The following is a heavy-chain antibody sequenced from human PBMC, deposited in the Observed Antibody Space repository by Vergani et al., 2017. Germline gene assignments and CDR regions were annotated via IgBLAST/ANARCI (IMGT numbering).Heavy chain of an antibody. J-gene: IGHJ4*02. CDR1: GFTFSSYA. D-gene: IGHD6-19*01. Sequence: EVQLLESGGGLVQPGGSLRLSCAASGFTFSSYAMSWVRQAPGKGLEWVSAISGSGGSTYYADSVKGRFTISRDNSKNTLYLQMNSLRAEDTAVYYCAKDSRTDLYSSGWYCFDYWGQGTLVTVSS. CDR3: AKDSRTDLYSSGWYCFDY. CDR2: ISGSGGST. V-gene: IGHV3-23*01.